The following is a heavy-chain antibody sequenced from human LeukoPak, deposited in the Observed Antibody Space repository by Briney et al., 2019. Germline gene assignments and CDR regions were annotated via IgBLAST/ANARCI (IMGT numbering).Heavy chain of an antibody. CDR1: EFTFKNYA. CDR3: ARDQAFDWFYYYYGMDV. Sequence: GGSLRLSCAASEFTFKNYALSWVRQAPGKGLEWVSSIGGSVNSTNYADSVKGRFTISRDNSKNTLCLQMDSLRAEDTAVYYCARDQAFDWFYYYYGMDVWGLGTTVNVSS. CDR2: IGGSVNST. V-gene: IGHV3-23*01. D-gene: IGHD3-9*01. J-gene: IGHJ6*02.